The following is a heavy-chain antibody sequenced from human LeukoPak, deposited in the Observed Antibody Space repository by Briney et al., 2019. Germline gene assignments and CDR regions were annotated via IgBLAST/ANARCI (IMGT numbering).Heavy chain of an antibody. J-gene: IGHJ4*02. CDR2: IYYSGST. V-gene: IGHV4-59*01. CDR1: GGSISSYY. D-gene: IGHD4-23*01. Sequence: SETLSLTCTVSGGSISSYYLSWIRQPPGKGLEWIGYIYYSGSTNYNPSLKSRVTISVDTSKNQFSLKLSSVTAADTAVYYCARASYGGYFDYWGQGTLVTVSS. CDR3: ARASYGGYFDY.